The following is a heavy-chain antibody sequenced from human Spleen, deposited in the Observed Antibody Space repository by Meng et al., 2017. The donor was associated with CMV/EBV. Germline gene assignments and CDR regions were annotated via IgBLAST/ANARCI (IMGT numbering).Heavy chain of an antibody. V-gene: IGHV4-30-4*01. CDR1: GGSMSSGNYY. D-gene: IGHD2-21*01. Sequence: QVQLQESGPGLVEPSQTLSLTCTVSGGSMSSGNYYWSWIRQPPGKGLEWIGYIHHSGSAYYNPSLKSRVSISVDTSKNQFSLNLNSMTAADTAVYYCASFDHIPRRNYFDDWGQGTLVTVAS. J-gene: IGHJ4*02. CDR3: ASFDHIPRRNYFDD. CDR2: IHHSGSA.